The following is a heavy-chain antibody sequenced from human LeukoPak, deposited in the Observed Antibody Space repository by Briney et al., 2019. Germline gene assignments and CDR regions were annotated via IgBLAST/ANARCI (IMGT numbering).Heavy chain of an antibody. CDR2: ISSSGSTI. CDR3: ARDDVGIVATIH. D-gene: IGHD5-12*01. V-gene: IGHV3-48*03. CDR1: GFTFSSYE. J-gene: IGHJ4*02. Sequence: GGSLRLSCAASGFTFSSYEMNWVRQAPGKGLEWVSYISSSGSTIYYADSVKGRFTISRDNAKNSLYLQMNSLRAEDTAVYYCARDDVGIVATIHWGQGTLVTVSS.